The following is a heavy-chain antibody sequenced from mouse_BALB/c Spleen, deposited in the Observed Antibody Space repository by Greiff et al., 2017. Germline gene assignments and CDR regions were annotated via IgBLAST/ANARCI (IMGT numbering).Heavy chain of an antibody. J-gene: IGHJ1*01. CDR3: ASEGGEYGGFDD. D-gene: IGHD2-13*01. Sequence: QVQLQQSGAELMKPGASVKISCKASGYTFSSYCMEWVKQRPGHGLEWIGEIFPGSGSTNYNEKFKGKATFTADTSSNTAYMQLSSLTSEDAAVYYCASEGGEYGGFDDWGEGTTVTVAS. CDR1: GYTFSSYC. V-gene: IGHV1-9*01. CDR2: IFPGSGST.